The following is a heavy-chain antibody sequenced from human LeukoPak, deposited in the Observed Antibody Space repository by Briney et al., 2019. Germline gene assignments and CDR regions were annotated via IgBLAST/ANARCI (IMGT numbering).Heavy chain of an antibody. D-gene: IGHD2-21*02. CDR2: ISSSSSTT. Sequence: GGSLRLSCAASGFTFSSYSMIWVRQAPGKGLEWVSYISSSSSTTYYADSVKGRFTISRDNAKNSLYLQMNSLRDEDTAVYYCARLPCGGDCFDAFDIWGQGTMVTVSS. CDR3: ARLPCGGDCFDAFDI. J-gene: IGHJ3*02. CDR1: GFTFSSYS. V-gene: IGHV3-48*02.